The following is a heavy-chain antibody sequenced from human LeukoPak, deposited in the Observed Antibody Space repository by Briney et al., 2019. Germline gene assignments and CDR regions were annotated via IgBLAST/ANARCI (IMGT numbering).Heavy chain of an antibody. D-gene: IGHD6-13*01. J-gene: IGHJ4*02. Sequence: ASVKVSCKASGYTFTSYDINWVRQATGQGLEWMGWMNPNSGNTGYAQKFQGRVTMTRNTSISTAYMELSSLRSEDTAVYYCARARTPKRIAAAGKEYYFDYWGQGTLVTVSS. CDR1: GYTFTSYD. CDR3: ARARTPKRIAAAGKEYYFDY. CDR2: MNPNSGNT. V-gene: IGHV1-8*01.